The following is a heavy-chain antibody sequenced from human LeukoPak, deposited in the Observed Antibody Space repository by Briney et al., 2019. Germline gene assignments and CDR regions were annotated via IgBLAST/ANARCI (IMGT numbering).Heavy chain of an antibody. CDR2: ISGSGGST. CDR3: ATFLWFGELSLNAPFDY. CDR1: GFTFSSYA. D-gene: IGHD3-10*01. J-gene: IGHJ4*02. V-gene: IGHV3-23*01. Sequence: TGGSLRLSCAASGFTFSSYAMSWVRQAPGKGLEWVSAISGSGGSTYYADSVKGRFTISRDNSKNTLYLQMNSLRAEDTAVYYCATFLWFGELSLNAPFDYWGQGTLVTVSS.